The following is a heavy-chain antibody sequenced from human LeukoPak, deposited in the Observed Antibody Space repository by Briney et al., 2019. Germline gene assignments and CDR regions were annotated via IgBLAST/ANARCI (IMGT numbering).Heavy chain of an antibody. Sequence: PGGSLRLSCAASGFTFSSYSMNWVRQAPGKGLEWVSSISSSSSYIYYADSVKGRFTISRDNAKNSLYLQMNSLRPEDTAFYYCVKDLAAAGTDAFDIWGQGTMVTVSS. V-gene: IGHV3-21*04. CDR3: VKDLAAAGTDAFDI. J-gene: IGHJ3*02. D-gene: IGHD6-13*01. CDR1: GFTFSSYS. CDR2: ISSSSSYI.